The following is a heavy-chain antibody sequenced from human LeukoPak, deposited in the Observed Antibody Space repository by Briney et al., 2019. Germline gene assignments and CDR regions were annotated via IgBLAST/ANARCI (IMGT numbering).Heavy chain of an antibody. CDR1: GFTVSSNY. CDR2: IYSGGST. CDR3: ARGGSYLSAFDI. J-gene: IGHJ3*02. V-gene: IGHV3-53*01. D-gene: IGHD1-26*01. Sequence: GGSLRLSCVASGFTVSSNYMSWVRQAPGQGLEWVSIIYSGGSTFYADSVKGRFTISRDNSKNTLYLQMNSLRAEDTAVYYCARGGSYLSAFDIWGQGTMVTVSS.